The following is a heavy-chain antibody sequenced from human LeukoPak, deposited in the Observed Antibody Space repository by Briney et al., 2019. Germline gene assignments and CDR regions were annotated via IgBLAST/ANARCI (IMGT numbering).Heavy chain of an antibody. CDR2: INHSGST. V-gene: IGHV4-34*01. CDR3: ARRRKARKPYHYFDY. J-gene: IGHJ4*02. CDR1: GGSFSGYY. Sequence: SETLSLTCAVYGGSFSGYYWSWIRQPPGKGLEWIGEINHSGSTNYDPSLKSRVTISVDTSKNQFSLKLSSVTAADTAVYYCARRRKARKPYHYFDYWGQGTLVTVSS.